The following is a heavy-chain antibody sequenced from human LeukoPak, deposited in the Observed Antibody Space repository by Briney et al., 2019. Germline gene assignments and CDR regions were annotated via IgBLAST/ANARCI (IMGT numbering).Heavy chain of an antibody. CDR1: AYTFTAYY. Sequence: ASVKVSCKASAYTFTAYYMHWVRLAPGQGLEWVGWINPNSGGTNYAQKFQGRVTMTRDTSISTAYMEVTRLRSDDTAVYYCARDSYYDSSGYYSSEYFQHWGQGTLVTVSS. J-gene: IGHJ1*01. CDR2: INPNSGGT. CDR3: ARDSYYDSSGYYSSEYFQH. V-gene: IGHV1-2*02. D-gene: IGHD3-22*01.